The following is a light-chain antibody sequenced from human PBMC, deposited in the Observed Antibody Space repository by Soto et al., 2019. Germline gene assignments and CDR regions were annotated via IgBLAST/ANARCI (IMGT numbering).Light chain of an antibody. V-gene: IGKV1-5*03. J-gene: IGKJ1*01. CDR3: QQYTSPPWT. Sequence: IQMTQSPSTLSASVGHSVTISCRASQSIGSGLAWYQQKPGKAPNLLIYKASSLESGVPSRFSGSGSGTEFTLTISSRQSDDFASYYCQQYTSPPWTFGQGTKVDI. CDR2: KAS. CDR1: QSIGSG.